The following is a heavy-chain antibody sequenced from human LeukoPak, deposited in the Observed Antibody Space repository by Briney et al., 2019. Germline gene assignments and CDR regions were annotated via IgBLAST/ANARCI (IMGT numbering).Heavy chain of an antibody. J-gene: IGHJ4*02. CDR3: ARDGWYNWIYFNYFDY. V-gene: IGHV1-18*01. CDR2: ISAYNGNT. D-gene: IGHD1-7*01. CDR1: GYTFTSYG. Sequence: EASVKVSCKASGYTFTSYGISWVRQAPGQGLEWMGWISAYNGNTNYAQKLQGRVTMTTDTSTSTAYMELRSLRSDDTAVYYCARDGWYNWIYFNYFDYWGQGTLVTVSS.